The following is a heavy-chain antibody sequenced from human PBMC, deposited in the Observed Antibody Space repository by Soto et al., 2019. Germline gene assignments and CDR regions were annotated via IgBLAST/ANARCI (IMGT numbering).Heavy chain of an antibody. D-gene: IGHD2-15*01. CDR1: AASISSSY. CDR2: IYHTGTT. V-gene: IGHV4-59*01. J-gene: IGHJ4*02. Sequence: SETLSLTCKVSAASISSSYWSWIRQSPGKGLEWIAYIYHTGTTNYNPSLKSRVTISLDTSKSQFSLKLTSMTTADKDVYFCARGGNRFSPTSYAVGGFDSWGQGILGPVS. CDR3: ARGGNRFSPTSYAVGGFDS.